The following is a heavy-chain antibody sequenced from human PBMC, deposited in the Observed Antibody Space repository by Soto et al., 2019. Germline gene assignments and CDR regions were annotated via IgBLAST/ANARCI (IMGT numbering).Heavy chain of an antibody. J-gene: IGHJ4*02. Sequence: GGSLRLSCAASGFTFSSYAMSWVRQAPGKGLEWVSAISGSGGSTYYADSVKGRFTISRDNSKNTLYLQMNSLRAEDTAVYYCAKDWAPRLRIVLMVYAAFDYWGQGTLVTAPQ. CDR2: ISGSGGST. CDR3: AKDWAPRLRIVLMVYAAFDY. D-gene: IGHD2-8*01. CDR1: GFTFSSYA. V-gene: IGHV3-23*01.